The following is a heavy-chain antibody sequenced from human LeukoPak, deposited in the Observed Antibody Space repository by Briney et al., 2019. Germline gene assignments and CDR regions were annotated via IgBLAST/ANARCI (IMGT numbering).Heavy chain of an antibody. CDR1: GGSISSYY. D-gene: IGHD3-3*01. Sequence: SETLSLTCTVSGGSISSYYWSWIRQPPGKGLEWIGYIYYSGSTNYNPSLKSRVTISVDTSKNQFSLKLSSVTAADTAVYYCASSKGDFWSVPPWGSYYGMDVWGQGATVTVSS. J-gene: IGHJ6*02. CDR2: IYYSGST. CDR3: ASSKGDFWSVPPWGSYYGMDV. V-gene: IGHV4-59*08.